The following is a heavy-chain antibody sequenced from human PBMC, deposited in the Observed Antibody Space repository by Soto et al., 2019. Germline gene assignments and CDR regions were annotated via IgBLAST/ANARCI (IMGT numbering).Heavy chain of an antibody. J-gene: IGHJ4*02. V-gene: IGHV3-30*02. D-gene: IGHD3-10*02. CDR2: MSYDGSDT. CDR3: TTVRVADPALDH. CDR1: GFIFSNNG. Sequence: GGPLRLSCVGSGFIFSNNGMHWVRQTPGKGLEWLAFMSYDGSDTFYADSVKGRFTISRDNSKNTLFLHMSNLRAEDTAMYYCTTVRVADPALDHWGQGTLVTVSS.